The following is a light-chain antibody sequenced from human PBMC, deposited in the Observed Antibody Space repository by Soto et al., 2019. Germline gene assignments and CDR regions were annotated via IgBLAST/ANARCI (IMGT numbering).Light chain of an antibody. CDR2: DVS. CDR3: QQYNSYWT. J-gene: IGKJ1*01. V-gene: IGKV1-5*01. CDR1: QTISSW. Sequence: DIQMTQSPSTLSGSVGDRVTITCRASQTISSWLAWYQQKPGKAPKLLIFDVSSLESGVPSRFGGSGSGTDFTLTISSLQPDDSATYYCQQYNSYWTFGQGTKVDIK.